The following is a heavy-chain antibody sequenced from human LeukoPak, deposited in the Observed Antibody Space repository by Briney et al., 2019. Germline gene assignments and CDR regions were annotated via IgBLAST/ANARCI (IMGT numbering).Heavy chain of an antibody. V-gene: IGHV3-23*01. J-gene: IGHJ4*02. Sequence: PGGSLRLSCAASGFIFNKYVVNWVRQAPGKGLEWVSGISSSGDRTLYADSVKGRFTISRDNSQNTLYLQMNSLRVEDTAIYYCVKGSSDGSYPPPDYWGPGTLVSVSS. D-gene: IGHD2-15*01. CDR2: ISSSGDRT. CDR3: VKGSSDGSYPPPDY. CDR1: GFIFNKYV.